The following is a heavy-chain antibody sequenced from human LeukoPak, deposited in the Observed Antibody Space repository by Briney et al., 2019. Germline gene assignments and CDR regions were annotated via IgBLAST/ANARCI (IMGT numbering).Heavy chain of an antibody. J-gene: IGHJ3*02. V-gene: IGHV4-61*09. Sequence: PSETLSLTCTVSGGSISSGSYYWSWIRQPAGKRLEWIGHIYRSGSTNYNPSLKSRVTISVDTSKNQFSLKLSSVTAADTAVYYCARQREISSGFGHKSALNIWGQGTMVTVSS. CDR2: IYRSGST. CDR1: GGSISSGSYY. D-gene: IGHD5-18*01. CDR3: ARQREISSGFGHKSALNI.